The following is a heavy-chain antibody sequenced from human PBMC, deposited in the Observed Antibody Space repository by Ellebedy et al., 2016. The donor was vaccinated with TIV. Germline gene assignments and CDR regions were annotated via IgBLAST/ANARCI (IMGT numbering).Heavy chain of an antibody. CDR2: IYPSDSDT. D-gene: IGHD1-7*01. Sequence: PGGSLRLSCKGSGCSCTSYRIGWAPQMSGKGLEWIGIIYPSDSDTSYSPSFQGQVTISADKSISTPYLQWSSLKASDTAMYYCAIPYNWKYEDRNHDYGMDVWGQGTTVTVSS. CDR1: GCSCTSYR. V-gene: IGHV5-51*01. CDR3: AIPYNWKYEDRNHDYGMDV. J-gene: IGHJ6*02.